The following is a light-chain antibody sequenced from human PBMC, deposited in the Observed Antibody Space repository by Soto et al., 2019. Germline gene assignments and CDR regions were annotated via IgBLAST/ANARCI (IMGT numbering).Light chain of an antibody. Sequence: EIVLTQSPGTLSLSPGERATLSCRASQSVSSSYLAWCQQKPGQAPRLLIYGASSRATGIPDRFSGSGSGTDFTLTISRLEPEDFAVYYCQQYGSSPFFTFGPGTKVDIK. J-gene: IGKJ3*01. CDR3: QQYGSSPFFT. V-gene: IGKV3-20*01. CDR1: QSVSSSY. CDR2: GAS.